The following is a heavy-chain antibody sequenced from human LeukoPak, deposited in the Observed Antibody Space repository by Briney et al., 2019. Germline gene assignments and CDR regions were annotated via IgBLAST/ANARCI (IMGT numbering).Heavy chain of an antibody. CDR2: INHSGST. V-gene: IGHV4-34*01. CDR3: ARASWGGHWFDP. Sequence: PSETLSLTCAVYGGSFSGNYWSWIRQSPGKGLEWIGEINHSGSTNYNPSLKSRVTISADTSKKQFSLKLRSVTAADTAVYYCARASWGGHWFDPWGQGTLVTVSS. CDR1: GGSFSGNY. J-gene: IGHJ5*02. D-gene: IGHD3-16*01.